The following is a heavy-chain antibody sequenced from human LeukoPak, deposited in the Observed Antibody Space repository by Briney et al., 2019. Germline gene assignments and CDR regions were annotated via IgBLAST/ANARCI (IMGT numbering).Heavy chain of an antibody. CDR3: VRCGSYCLDY. D-gene: IGHD1-26*01. V-gene: IGHV4-4*02. CDR2: IYRTGSA. CDR1: GGSISNGNW. J-gene: IGHJ4*02. Sequence: SGALSLTRGVSGGSISNGNWWSWVRQPPGKGLEWIGEIYRTGSANYNPSLKSRVTISVDKSKNQFSLSLNSVTAADTAVYYCVRCGSYCLDYWGQGTLVTVSS.